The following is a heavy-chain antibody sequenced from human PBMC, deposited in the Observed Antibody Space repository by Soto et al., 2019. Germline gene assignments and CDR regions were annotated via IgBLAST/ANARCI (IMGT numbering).Heavy chain of an antibody. CDR1: GGSISSYY. CDR3: ARDNWNYPNWFDP. CDR2: IYYSGST. V-gene: IGHV4-59*01. J-gene: IGHJ5*02. Sequence: SETLSLTCTVSGGSISSYYWSWIRRPPGKGLEWIGYIYYSGSTNYNPSLKSRVTISVDTSKNQFSLKLSSVTAADTAVYYCARDNWNYPNWFDPWGQGTLVTVSS. D-gene: IGHD1-7*01.